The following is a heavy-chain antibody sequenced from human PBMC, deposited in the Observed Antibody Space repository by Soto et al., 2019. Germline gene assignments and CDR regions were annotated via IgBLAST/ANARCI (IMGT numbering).Heavy chain of an antibody. D-gene: IGHD5-18*01. V-gene: IGHV3-23*01. Sequence: GGSLRLSCAASGFTFSSYAMSWVRQAPGKGLEWVSAISGSGGSTYYADSVKGRFTISRDNSKNTLYLQMNSLRAEDTAVYYCAKDPSYSYGFNYYYGMDVWGQGTKVTVSS. J-gene: IGHJ6*02. CDR2: ISGSGGST. CDR1: GFTFSSYA. CDR3: AKDPSYSYGFNYYYGMDV.